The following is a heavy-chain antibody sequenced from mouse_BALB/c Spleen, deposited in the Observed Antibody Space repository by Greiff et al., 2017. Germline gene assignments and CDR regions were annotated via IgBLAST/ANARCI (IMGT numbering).Heavy chain of an antibody. D-gene: IGHD2-14*01. Sequence: VQLQQSGTVLARPGASVKMSCKASGYSFTSYWMHWVKQRPGQGLEWIGAIYPGNSDTNYNQKFKGKAKLTAVTSASTASMELSSLTNEDSAVYYCARGDYGYPFAYWGQGTLVTVSA. J-gene: IGHJ3*01. CDR3: ARGDYGYPFAY. CDR2: IYPGNSDT. V-gene: IGHV1-5*01. CDR1: GYSFTSYW.